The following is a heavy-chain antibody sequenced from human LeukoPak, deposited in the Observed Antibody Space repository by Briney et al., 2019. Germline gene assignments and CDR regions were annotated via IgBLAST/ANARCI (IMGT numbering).Heavy chain of an antibody. V-gene: IGHV3-23*01. CDR3: AKVSRYYYDSGAYYNY. CDR1: GFTFTSYA. CDR2: ISGSGGTT. Sequence: PGGSLRLSCAASGFTFTSYAMSWARQAPGKGLEWVSVISGSGGTTYYADSVKGRFTISRDNSKNTVSMQMNSVRAEDTAVYYCAKVSRYYYDSGAYYNYWGQGTLVTVSS. D-gene: IGHD3-22*01. J-gene: IGHJ4*02.